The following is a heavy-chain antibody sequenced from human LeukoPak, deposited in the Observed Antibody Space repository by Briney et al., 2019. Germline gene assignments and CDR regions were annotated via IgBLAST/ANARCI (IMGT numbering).Heavy chain of an antibody. CDR2: IYYSGNT. D-gene: IGHD3/OR15-3a*01. Sequence: SETLSLTCTISGVSNSSSNSYWGWIRQPPGKGLEWIGSIYYSGNTYYNASLKSQVSISIDTSKNQFSLRLTSVTAADTAVYYCARQTGSGLFILPGGQGTLVTVSS. V-gene: IGHV4-39*01. CDR1: GVSNSSSNSY. J-gene: IGHJ4*02. CDR3: ARQTGSGLFILP.